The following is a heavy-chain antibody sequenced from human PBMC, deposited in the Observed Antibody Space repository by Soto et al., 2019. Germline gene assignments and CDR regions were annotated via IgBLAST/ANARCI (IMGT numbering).Heavy chain of an antibody. CDR3: ARGQRGYDFWTGYPFDY. J-gene: IGHJ4*02. Sequence: GGSLRLSCAASWFTVSSNYVNWVRQVPGKGLEWVSVIYSADTTDYADSVKGRFTISRDTSKNTLLLQMNNLRADDTAVYYCARGQRGYDFWTGYPFDYWGQGTLVTVSS. CDR2: IYSADTT. CDR1: WFTVSSNY. D-gene: IGHD3-3*01. V-gene: IGHV3-53*01.